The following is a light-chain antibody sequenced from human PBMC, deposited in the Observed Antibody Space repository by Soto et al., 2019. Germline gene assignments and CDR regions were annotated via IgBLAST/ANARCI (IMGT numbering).Light chain of an antibody. CDR1: QGISNN. J-gene: IGKJ1*01. CDR2: GAS. V-gene: IGKV1-27*01. Sequence: DIQMTQSPSSLSASVGDRVTITCRASQGISNNLAWYQQKPGNVPKLLIYGASTLQSGFPSRFSGSGSGTDFTLTISSLQPEDVATYYCQKYESDHLSFGQGTKVEFK. CDR3: QKYESDHLS.